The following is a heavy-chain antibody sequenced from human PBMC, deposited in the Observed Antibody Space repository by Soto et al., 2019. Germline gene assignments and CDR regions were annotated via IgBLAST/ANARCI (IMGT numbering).Heavy chain of an antibody. CDR1: GYTFTSYG. D-gene: IGHD1-26*01. CDR3: ARGGASTGGMDV. J-gene: IGHJ6*02. Sequence: GASVKVSCKASGYTFTSYGFSWVRQAPGQGLEWMGWINPYNGNTNYAQTLRGRITMTTDTSTSTAYMELRSLTSDDTAVYYCARGGASTGGMDVWGQGTTVTVSS. V-gene: IGHV1-18*01. CDR2: INPYNGNT.